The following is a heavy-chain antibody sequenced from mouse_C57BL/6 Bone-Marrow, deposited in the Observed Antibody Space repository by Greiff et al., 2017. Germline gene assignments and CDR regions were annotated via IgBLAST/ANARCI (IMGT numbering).Heavy chain of an antibody. V-gene: IGHV1-64*01. D-gene: IGHD2-5*01. J-gene: IGHJ4*01. CDR1: GYTFTSYW. CDR2: IHPNSGSN. CDR3: AGYSTLYYAMDY. Sequence: VQLQQPGAELVKPGASVKLSCKASGYTFTSYWMHWVKQRPGQGLEWIGMIHPNSGSNNYNEKFKSKATMTVDKSSSTAYMQLSSLTSEDSAVYFCAGYSTLYYAMDYWGQGTSVTVSS.